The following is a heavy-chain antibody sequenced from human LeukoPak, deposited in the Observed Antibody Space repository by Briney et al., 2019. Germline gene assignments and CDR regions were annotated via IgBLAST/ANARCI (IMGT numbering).Heavy chain of an antibody. CDR3: AKVAYDSSGYS. Sequence: PGGSLRLSCAASGFTFSDYYMSWIRQAPGKGLEWVSAISGSGGSTYYADSVKGRFTISRDNSKNTLYLQMNSLRAEDTAVYYCAKVAYDSSGYSWGQGTLVTVSS. J-gene: IGHJ5*02. V-gene: IGHV3-23*01. D-gene: IGHD3-22*01. CDR1: GFTFSDYY. CDR2: ISGSGGST.